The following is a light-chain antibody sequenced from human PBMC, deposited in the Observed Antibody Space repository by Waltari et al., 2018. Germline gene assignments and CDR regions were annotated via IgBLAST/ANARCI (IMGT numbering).Light chain of an antibody. J-gene: IGKJ1*01. Sequence: DIQMTQSPSTLSASVGDRVTITCRASPNISPWLAWYQQKPGKAPKLLIYKGSSLESGGPSRFSGSGSGTEFTLTITSLQPDDFATYYCHQYYSYRGTFGQGTKVEIK. CDR3: HQYYSYRGT. V-gene: IGKV1-5*03. CDR2: KGS. CDR1: PNISPW.